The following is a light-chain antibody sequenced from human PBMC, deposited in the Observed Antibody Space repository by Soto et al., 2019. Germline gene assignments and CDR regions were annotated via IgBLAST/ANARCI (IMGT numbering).Light chain of an antibody. J-gene: IGKJ5*01. CDR1: QTMSNY. CDR2: AAS. V-gene: IGKV1-39*01. Sequence: DIHMTQSPPSLSASVRDRVTITCGASQTMSNYLNWYQKKPGKAPKLLIYAASSLQRGVPSRFSGSGSGTDFTLTIDSLQTKDFATYYCQQSYSPPPITFGQGTRLEIK. CDR3: QQSYSPPPIT.